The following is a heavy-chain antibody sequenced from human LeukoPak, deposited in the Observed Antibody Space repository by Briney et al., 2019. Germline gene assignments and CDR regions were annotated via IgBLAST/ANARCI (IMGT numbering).Heavy chain of an antibody. CDR2: ISYDGSNK. Sequence: GGSLRLSCAASGFTFSSYGMHWVRQAPGKGLEWVAVISYDGSNKYYADSVKGRFTTSRDNSKNTLYLQMNSLRAEDTAVYYCAKGGHYYGSGSPYYWGQGTLVTASS. J-gene: IGHJ4*02. CDR3: AKGGHYYGSGSPYY. D-gene: IGHD3-10*01. CDR1: GFTFSSYG. V-gene: IGHV3-30*18.